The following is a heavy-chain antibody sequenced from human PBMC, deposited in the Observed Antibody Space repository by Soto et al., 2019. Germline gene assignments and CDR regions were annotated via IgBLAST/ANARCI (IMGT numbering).Heavy chain of an antibody. D-gene: IGHD2-8*02. Sequence: EVQLLESGGHLVQPGGSVRLSCAASGFTFNSYAMNWVRQAPGKRLEWVSSFIGGGTDTYYADSVRGRFTISRDNSRNTLYLHMSSLRAEDTAVYYCAKGSRGRCTGVTCYPFDYWGQGSLVIVSS. J-gene: IGHJ4*02. CDR3: AKGSRGRCTGVTCYPFDY. V-gene: IGHV3-23*01. CDR1: GFTFNSYA. CDR2: FIGGGTDT.